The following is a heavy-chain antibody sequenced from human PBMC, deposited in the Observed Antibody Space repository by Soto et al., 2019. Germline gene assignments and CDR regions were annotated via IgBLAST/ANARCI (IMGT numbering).Heavy chain of an antibody. CDR2: ISGSGGST. Sequence: GGSLRLSCAASGFTFSSYAMSWVRQAPGKGLEWVSAISGSGGSTYYADSVKGRFTISRDNSKNTRYLQMNSLRAEDTAVYYCAKDAPLSYSLGGNWFDPWGQGTLVTVSS. D-gene: IGHD1-26*01. V-gene: IGHV3-23*01. CDR1: GFTFSSYA. CDR3: AKDAPLSYSLGGNWFDP. J-gene: IGHJ5*02.